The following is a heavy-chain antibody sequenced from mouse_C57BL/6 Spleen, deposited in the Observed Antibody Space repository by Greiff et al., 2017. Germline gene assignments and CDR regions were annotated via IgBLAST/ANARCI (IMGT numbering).Heavy chain of an antibody. V-gene: IGHV1-52*01. Sequence: QVQLQQPGAELVRPGSSVKLSCKASGYTFTSYWMHWVKQRPIQGLEWIGNIDPSDSETHYNQKFKDKATLTVDKSSSTAYMQLSSLTSEDSAVYYCARLANWDPFFDYWGQGTTLTVSS. D-gene: IGHD4-1*01. CDR3: ARLANWDPFFDY. CDR1: GYTFTSYW. J-gene: IGHJ2*01. CDR2: IDPSDSET.